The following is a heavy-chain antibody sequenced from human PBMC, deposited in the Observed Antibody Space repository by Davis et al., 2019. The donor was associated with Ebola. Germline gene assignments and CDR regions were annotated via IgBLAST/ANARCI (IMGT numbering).Heavy chain of an antibody. CDR3: ARGGYYGSGSYYNPYSFDY. D-gene: IGHD3-10*01. Sequence: PGGSLRLSCAASGFTVSSNYMSWVRQAPGKGLKWVSVIYSGGSTYYADSVKGRFTISRHNSKNTLYLQMNSLRAEDTAVYYCARGGYYGSGSYYNPYSFDYWGQGTLVTVSS. CDR1: GFTVSSNY. CDR2: IYSGGST. V-gene: IGHV3-53*04. J-gene: IGHJ4*02.